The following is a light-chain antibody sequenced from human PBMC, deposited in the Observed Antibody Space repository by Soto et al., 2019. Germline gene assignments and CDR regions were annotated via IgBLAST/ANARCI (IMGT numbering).Light chain of an antibody. CDR1: QSISSY. V-gene: IGKV1-39*01. J-gene: IGKJ1*01. Sequence: DIQMTQSPSSLSASVGDRVTITCRASQSISSYLNWYQQKPGKAPKLLIYAASSLQSGVPSRFSGSGSGTDFTLTISSLPPEEFATYYCQQSYSTLWTFGQGTKVEIK. CDR3: QQSYSTLWT. CDR2: AAS.